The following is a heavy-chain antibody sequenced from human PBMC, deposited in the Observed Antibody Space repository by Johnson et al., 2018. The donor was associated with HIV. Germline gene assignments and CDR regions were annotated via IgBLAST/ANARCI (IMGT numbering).Heavy chain of an antibody. D-gene: IGHD6-6*01. J-gene: IGHJ3*02. CDR2: ISYDGSNK. Sequence: QVQLVESGGGVVQPGRSLRLSCAASGFTFSRYAMHWVRQAPGKWLEWMAVISYDGSNKYYADSVTGRFTISRDNSKNTLYLPMNSLRGEGTAVYYCARDPGALSSSIWGQGTMVTVSS. V-gene: IGHV3-30-3*01. CDR1: GFTFSRYA. CDR3: ARDPGALSSSI.